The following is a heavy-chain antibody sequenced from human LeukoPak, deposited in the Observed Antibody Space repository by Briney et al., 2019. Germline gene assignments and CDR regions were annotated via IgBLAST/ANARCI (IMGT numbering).Heavy chain of an antibody. Sequence: SGTLSLICGVSGGSINSDHWWSWVRQSPGKGLEWIGEIYHSGRTSYSPSLKSRLTMSVDKSKNEVSLKLTSVTAADTAVYYCARDRDRGTLAAGWFEPWGQGTLVTVSS. J-gene: IGHJ5*02. D-gene: IGHD6-13*01. CDR1: GGSINSDHW. CDR2: IYHSGRT. CDR3: ARDRDRGTLAAGWFEP. V-gene: IGHV4-4*02.